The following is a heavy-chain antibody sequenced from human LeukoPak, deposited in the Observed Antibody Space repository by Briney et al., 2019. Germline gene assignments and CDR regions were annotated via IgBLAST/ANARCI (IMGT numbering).Heavy chain of an antibody. CDR3: AKVWDMIVVVTPFDY. D-gene: IGHD3-22*01. CDR1: GFTFGSYG. V-gene: IGHV3-30*02. CDR2: IRYDGSNK. J-gene: IGHJ4*02. Sequence: GSLRLSCAASGFTFGSYGMHWVRQAPGKGLEWVAFIRYDGSNKYYADSVKGRFTISRDNSKNTLYLQMNSLRAEDTAVYYCAKVWDMIVVVTPFDYWGQGTLVTVSS.